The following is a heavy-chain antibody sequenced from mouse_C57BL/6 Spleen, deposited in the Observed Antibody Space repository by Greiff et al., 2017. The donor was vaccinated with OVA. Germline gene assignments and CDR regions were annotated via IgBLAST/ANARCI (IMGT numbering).Heavy chain of an antibody. J-gene: IGHJ1*03. CDR3: AKIYYYGSSLWYFDV. CDR2: LWGDGST. D-gene: IGHD1-1*01. V-gene: IGHV2-3*01. Sequence: QVQLKQSGPGLVAPSQSLSITCTVSGFSLTSYGVSWVRQPPGKGLEWLGVLWGDGSTNYHSALISRLSISKDNSKSQVFLKLNSLQTDDTATYYCAKIYYYGSSLWYFDVWGTGTTVTVSS. CDR1: GFSLTSYG.